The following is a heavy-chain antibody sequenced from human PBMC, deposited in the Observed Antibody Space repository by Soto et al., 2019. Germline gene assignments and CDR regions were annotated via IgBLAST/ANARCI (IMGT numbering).Heavy chain of an antibody. D-gene: IGHD3-22*01. CDR1: GYMFTSYG. Sequence: ASVKVSCKASGYMFTSYGISWVRQAPGQGLEWMGWISGYNGNTNYALKLQGRVTMTTDTSTYTAYMELSTLRSDDTAVYYCERDFGDSSGHFDYWGQGTPVTVSS. CDR2: ISGYNGNT. CDR3: ERDFGDSSGHFDY. J-gene: IGHJ4*02. V-gene: IGHV1-18*01.